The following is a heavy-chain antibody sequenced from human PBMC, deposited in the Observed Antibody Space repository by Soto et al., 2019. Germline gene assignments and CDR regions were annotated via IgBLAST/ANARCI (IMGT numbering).Heavy chain of an antibody. D-gene: IGHD3-9*01. Sequence: SGGSLRLSCAASGFTFSSYWMHWVRQAPGKGLVWVSRINSDGSSTSYADSVKGRFTISRDNAKNTLYLQMNSLRAEDTAVYYCARDRGSRYFDWLSHDAFDIWGQGTMVTVSS. CDR3: ARDRGSRYFDWLSHDAFDI. CDR1: GFTFSSYW. V-gene: IGHV3-74*01. CDR2: INSDGSST. J-gene: IGHJ3*02.